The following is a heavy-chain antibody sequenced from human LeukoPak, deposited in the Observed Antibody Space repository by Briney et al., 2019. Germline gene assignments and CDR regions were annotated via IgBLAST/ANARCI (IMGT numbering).Heavy chain of an antibody. J-gene: IGHJ4*02. CDR3: ARISRPAAINSFDY. V-gene: IGHV3-11*04. D-gene: IGHD2-2*01. Sequence: GGSLRLSCAASGFTFSDYYMSWIRQAPGKGLEWISYISSSGSTIYYADSVKGRFTISRDNAKNSLYLQMNSLRAEDTAVYYCARISRPAAINSFDYWGQGTLVTVSS. CDR1: GFTFSDYY. CDR2: ISSSGSTI.